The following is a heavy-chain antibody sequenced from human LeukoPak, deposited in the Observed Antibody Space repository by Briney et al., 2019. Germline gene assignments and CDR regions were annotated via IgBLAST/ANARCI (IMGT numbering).Heavy chain of an antibody. CDR1: GGSFSGYY. CDR3: ARGSYDILTGYLLKNWFDP. V-gene: IGHV4-34*01. CDR2: INHSGST. Sequence: SETLSLTCAVYGGSFSGYYWSWIRQPPGKGLEWIGEINHSGSTNYNPSLKSQVTISVDTSKNQFSLKLSSVTAADTAVYYCARGSYDILTGYLLKNWFDPWGQGTLVTVSS. J-gene: IGHJ5*02. D-gene: IGHD3-9*01.